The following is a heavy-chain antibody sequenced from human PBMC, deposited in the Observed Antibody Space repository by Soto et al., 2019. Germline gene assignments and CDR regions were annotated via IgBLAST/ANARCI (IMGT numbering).Heavy chain of an antibody. CDR1: GGTISGYY. J-gene: IGHJ3*02. CDR3: ARVKGPRRDCSDGSCFDAFDI. CDR2: IYSSGNT. V-gene: IGHV4-4*07. Sequence: SETLSLTCSVSGGTISGYYWTWIRQPAGKGLEWIGRIYSSGNTKYNPSLQSRVTMSLDTSNNQFSLKLSSVTAADTAVYYCARVKGPRRDCSDGSCFDAFDIWGQGTMVTVSS. D-gene: IGHD2-15*01.